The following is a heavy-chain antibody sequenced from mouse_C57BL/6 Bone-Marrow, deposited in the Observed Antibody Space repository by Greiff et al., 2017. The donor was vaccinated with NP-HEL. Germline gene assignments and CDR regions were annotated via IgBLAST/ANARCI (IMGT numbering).Heavy chain of an antibody. Sequence: EVHLVESGGGLVQPKGSLKLSCAASGFSFNTYAMNWVRQAPGKGLEWVARIRSKSNNYATYYADSVKDRFTISRDDSESMLYLQMNNLKTEDTAMYYCVLCQRGYFDYWGQGTTLTVSS. CDR2: IRSKSNNYAT. V-gene: IGHV10-1*01. CDR1: GFSFNTYA. CDR3: VLCQRGYFDY. D-gene: IGHD1-1*02. J-gene: IGHJ2*01.